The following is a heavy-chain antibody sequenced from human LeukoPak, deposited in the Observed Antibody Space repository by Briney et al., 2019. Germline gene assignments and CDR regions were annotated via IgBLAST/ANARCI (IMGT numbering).Heavy chain of an antibody. V-gene: IGHV4-39*01. CDR3: ARHMSGYYDSSGYYDAFDI. Sequence: SETLSLTCTVSGGSISSSSYYWGWIRQPPGKGLEWIGSIYYSGSTYYNPSLKSRVTISVDTSKNQFSLKLSSVTAADTAVYYCARHMSGYYDSSGYYDAFDIWGQGTMITVSS. CDR1: GGSISSSSYY. D-gene: IGHD3-22*01. CDR2: IYYSGST. J-gene: IGHJ3*02.